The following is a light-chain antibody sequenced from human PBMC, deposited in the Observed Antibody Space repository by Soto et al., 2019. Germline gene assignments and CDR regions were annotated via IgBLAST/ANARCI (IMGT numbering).Light chain of an antibody. CDR1: SSNIGSNY. V-gene: IGLV1-47*01. CDR3: ATWDDSLSGVL. CDR2: RNN. J-gene: IGLJ2*01. Sequence: HSVLTQPPSASGTPGQRVTISCSGSSSNIGSNYVYWYQHLPGSAPKLLIYRNNQRPSGVPDRFSGSKSGTSASLAISGLRSEDEADYYCATWDDSLSGVLFGGGTKLTVL.